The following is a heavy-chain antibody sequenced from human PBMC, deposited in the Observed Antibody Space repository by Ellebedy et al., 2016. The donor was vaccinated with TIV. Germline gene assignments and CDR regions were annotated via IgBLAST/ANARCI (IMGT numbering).Heavy chain of an antibody. CDR2: ISGSGGST. CDR3: AKGFYDSSVPFDY. V-gene: IGHV3-23*01. J-gene: IGHJ4*02. CDR1: GFSFSSYA. D-gene: IGHD3-22*01. Sequence: PGGSLRLSCAASGFSFSSYAMSWVRQAPGKGLEWVSGISGSGGSTYYADSVKGRFTISKDNSKNTLYLQMNGLRAEDTAIYYCAKGFYDSSVPFDYWGQGTLVTVSS.